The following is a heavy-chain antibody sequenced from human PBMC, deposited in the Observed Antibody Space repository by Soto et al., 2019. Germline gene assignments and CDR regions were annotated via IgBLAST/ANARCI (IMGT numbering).Heavy chain of an antibody. CDR2: IYYSGST. D-gene: IGHD3-22*01. Sequence: SETLSLTCTVSGGSISSGGYYWSWIRQHPGKGLEWIGYIYYSGSTYYNPSLKSRVTISVDTSRNQFSLKLSSVTAADTAVYYCARGVYYYDSSGYYPEYYFDYWGQGTLVTVSS. CDR1: GGSISSGGYY. J-gene: IGHJ4*02. V-gene: IGHV4-31*03. CDR3: ARGVYYYDSSGYYPEYYFDY.